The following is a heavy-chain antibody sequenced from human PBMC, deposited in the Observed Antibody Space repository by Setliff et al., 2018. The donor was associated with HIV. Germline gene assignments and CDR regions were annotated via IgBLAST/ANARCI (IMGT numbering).Heavy chain of an antibody. J-gene: IGHJ4*01. Sequence: PGESLKISCKGSGYSFTTHWIGWVRQMPGKGLEWMGIIYPGDSDTRYSPSFQGQVTISADKSISTAYMELSKLRSDDTAVYYCARDRVATVDFNYYDRTSYFEYWGHGTLVTVS. CDR1: GYSFTTHW. D-gene: IGHD3-22*01. CDR3: ARDRVATVDFNYYDRTSYFEY. CDR2: IYPGDSDT. V-gene: IGHV5-51*01.